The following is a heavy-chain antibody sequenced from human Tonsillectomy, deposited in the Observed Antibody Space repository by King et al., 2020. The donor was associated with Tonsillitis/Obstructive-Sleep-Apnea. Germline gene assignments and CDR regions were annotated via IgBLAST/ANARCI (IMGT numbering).Heavy chain of an antibody. Sequence: VQLQQWGAGLLKPSETLSLSCAVYGGSFSGHFWGWIRQPPGKGLEWIGEIIHTGSTNYNPSLKISVTISVDTSKSQFSLKLNSVTAADTAVYYCARVGGSGYHFDYWGQGTLVIVSS. J-gene: IGHJ4*02. V-gene: IGHV4-34*12. D-gene: IGHD5-12*01. CDR3: ARVGGSGYHFDY. CDR1: GGSFSGHF. CDR2: IIHTGST.